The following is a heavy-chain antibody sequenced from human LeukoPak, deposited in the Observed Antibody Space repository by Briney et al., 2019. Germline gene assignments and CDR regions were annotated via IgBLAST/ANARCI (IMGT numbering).Heavy chain of an antibody. CDR2: IYYSGST. CDR3: ASQGVIAARPLDY. D-gene: IGHD6-6*01. V-gene: IGHV4-59*08. J-gene: IGHJ4*02. Sequence: SETLSLTCTVSGGSISSYYWSWLRQPPGKGLEWIGYIYYSGSTYYNPSLKSRVTISVDTSKNQFSLKLSSVTAADTAVYYCASQGVIAARPLDYWGQGTLVTVSS. CDR1: GGSISSYY.